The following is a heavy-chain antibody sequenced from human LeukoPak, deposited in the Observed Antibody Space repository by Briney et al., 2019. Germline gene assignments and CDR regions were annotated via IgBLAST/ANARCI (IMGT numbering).Heavy chain of an antibody. CDR3: ARDVIGYYYYYMDV. J-gene: IGHJ6*03. Sequence: VASVKVSCKASGYTFTSYDINWVRQATGPGLEWMGWMNPNSGNTGYAQKFQGRVTMTRNTSISTAYMELSSLRSEDTAVYYCARDVIGYYYYYMDVWGKGTTVTVSS. V-gene: IGHV1-8*01. CDR2: MNPNSGNT. CDR1: GYTFTSYD.